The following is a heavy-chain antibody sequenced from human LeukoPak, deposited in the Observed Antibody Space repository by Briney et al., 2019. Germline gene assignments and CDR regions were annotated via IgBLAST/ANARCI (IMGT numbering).Heavy chain of an antibody. Sequence: GGSLRLSCAASGFTFSRHGMHWVRQAPGKGLEWVASLYYDGSNKNYADSVKGRFTISRDNSQNTLYLQMNSLRAEDTAVYYCAKDCGGDCYSHSWGQGTLVTVSS. J-gene: IGHJ4*02. D-gene: IGHD2-21*02. CDR1: GFTFSRHG. CDR3: AKDCGGDCYSHS. V-gene: IGHV3-30*02. CDR2: LYYDGSNK.